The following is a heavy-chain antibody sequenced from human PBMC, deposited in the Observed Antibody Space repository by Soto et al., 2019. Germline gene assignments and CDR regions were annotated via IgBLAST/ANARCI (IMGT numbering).Heavy chain of an antibody. D-gene: IGHD2-21*02. CDR1: GYTFNSYA. J-gene: IGHJ4*02. V-gene: IGHV1-3*05. Sequence: QVQLVQSGAEEKKPGASVKVSGKAAGYTFNSYAMHWVRQAPGQRLEWMGGINAGNGNTKYSQKFQGRATITRDTSASTAYMELSSLRSEDTAVYYCAMSIVVVTALDYWGQGTLVTVSS. CDR3: AMSIVVVTALDY. CDR2: INAGNGNT.